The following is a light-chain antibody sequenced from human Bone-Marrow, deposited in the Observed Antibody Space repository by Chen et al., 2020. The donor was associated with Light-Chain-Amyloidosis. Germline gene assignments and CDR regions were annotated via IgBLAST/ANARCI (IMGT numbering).Light chain of an antibody. CDR1: QSVLNSSNNKNY. CDR2: WAS. V-gene: IGKV4-1*01. Sequence: DIVMTQSPDLLAVSLGERATINCKSSQSVLNSSNNKNYLAWYQQKPGQPPKLLIYWASTRESGVPDRFSGSGSGIDFTLTISSLQAEDVAVYYCQQYYSTPWTFGQGTKVEIK. J-gene: IGKJ1*01. CDR3: QQYYSTPWT.